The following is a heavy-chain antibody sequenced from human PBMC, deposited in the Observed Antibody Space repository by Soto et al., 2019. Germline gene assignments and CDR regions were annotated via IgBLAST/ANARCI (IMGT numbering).Heavy chain of an antibody. D-gene: IGHD1-26*01. CDR3: ARVSLVGPSGGWYFDY. CDR1: GFTFSAHY. Sequence: EVQLVESGGGFVQPGGSLRLSCAASGFTFSAHYMDWVRQAPGKGLEWVGRIKNKANSYTTEYAASVEGRFTISREDSQNSLYLQMNSLKTEDTDVYYCARVSLVGPSGGWYFDYWGQGSQVAVSS. V-gene: IGHV3-72*01. CDR2: IKNKANSYTT. J-gene: IGHJ4*02.